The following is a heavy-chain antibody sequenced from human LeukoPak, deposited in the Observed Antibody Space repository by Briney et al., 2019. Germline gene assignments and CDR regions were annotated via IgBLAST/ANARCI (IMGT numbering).Heavy chain of an antibody. CDR1: GGSISSSSYY. D-gene: IGHD4-11*01. Sequence: SETLSLTCTVSGGSISSSSYYWGWIRQPPGKGLEWIGYIYYSGSTYYNPSLKSRVTISVDTSKNQFSLKLSSVTAADTAVYYCARGYRENYYCYYYLDVWGKGTRSPSP. J-gene: IGHJ6*03. CDR2: IYYSGST. CDR3: ARGYRENYYCYYYLDV. V-gene: IGHV4-30-4*08.